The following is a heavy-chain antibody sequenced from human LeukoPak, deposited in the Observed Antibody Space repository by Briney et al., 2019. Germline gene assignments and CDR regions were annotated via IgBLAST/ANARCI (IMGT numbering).Heavy chain of an antibody. CDR1: GFTFSSYG. J-gene: IGHJ4*02. Sequence: GGSLRLFCAASGFTFSSYGMHWVRQAPGKGLEWVAVIWYDGSNKYYADSVKGRFTISRDNSKNTLYLQMNSLRAEDTAVYYCARDRNYYGSGTYYFDYWGQGTLVTVSS. V-gene: IGHV3-33*01. CDR3: ARDRNYYGSGTYYFDY. CDR2: IWYDGSNK. D-gene: IGHD3-10*01.